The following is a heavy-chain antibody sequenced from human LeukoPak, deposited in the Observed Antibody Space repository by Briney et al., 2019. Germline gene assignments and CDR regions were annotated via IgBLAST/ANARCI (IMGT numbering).Heavy chain of an antibody. D-gene: IGHD4-17*01. J-gene: IGHJ4*02. V-gene: IGHV4-39*01. CDR1: GGSISSSSYY. Sequence: PSETLSLTCTVSGGSISSSSYYWGWIRQPPGKGLEWIGSIYYSGSTYYNPPLKSRVTISVDTSKNQFSLKLSSVTAADTAVYYCARRNYGDFDYWGQGTLVTVSS. CDR3: ARRNYGDFDY. CDR2: IYYSGST.